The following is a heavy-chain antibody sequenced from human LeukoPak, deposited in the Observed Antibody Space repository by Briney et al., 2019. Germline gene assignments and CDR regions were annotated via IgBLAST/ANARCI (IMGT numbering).Heavy chain of an antibody. CDR1: GFRVSGDY. J-gene: IGHJ4*01. CDR3: ARANSYGSYYFEY. Sequence: PGGSLRLSCEASGFRVSGDYVTWVRQPPGKGLEWISFTFAGGTTYHADSVKGRFTVSRDYSKNAVYLQMTTLRTEDTAVYFCARANSYGSYYFEYWGRGTLVAVSS. V-gene: IGHV3-66*01. D-gene: IGHD3-10*01. CDR2: TFAGGTT.